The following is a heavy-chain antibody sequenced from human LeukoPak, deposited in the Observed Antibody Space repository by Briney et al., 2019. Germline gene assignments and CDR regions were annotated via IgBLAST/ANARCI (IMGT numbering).Heavy chain of an antibody. CDR3: ARDGPYNWNDVRWFDP. Sequence: ASVKVSCKASGYTFTSYGISWVRQAPGQGLEWMGWISAYNGNTNYAQKLQGRVTMTTDTSTSTAYMELRSLRSDDTAVYYCARDGPYNWNDVRWFDPWGQRTLVTVSS. V-gene: IGHV1-18*01. J-gene: IGHJ5*02. CDR1: GYTFTSYG. CDR2: ISAYNGNT. D-gene: IGHD1-1*01.